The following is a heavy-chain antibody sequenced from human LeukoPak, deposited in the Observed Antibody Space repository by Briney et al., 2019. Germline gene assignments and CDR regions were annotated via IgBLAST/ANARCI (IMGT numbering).Heavy chain of an antibody. CDR2: IYPSDSDI. J-gene: IGHJ4*02. V-gene: IGHV5-51*01. CDR1: GYSFTTYW. D-gene: IGHD4-23*01. Sequence: GESLKISCKGSGYSFTTYWIGWVRQMPGKGLEWMGIIYPSDSDIRISPSFQGQVTISVDKSINTAYLQWSSLKASGTAIYYCARRAVVIGVGYFDYWGQGTLVTVSS. CDR3: ARRAVVIGVGYFDY.